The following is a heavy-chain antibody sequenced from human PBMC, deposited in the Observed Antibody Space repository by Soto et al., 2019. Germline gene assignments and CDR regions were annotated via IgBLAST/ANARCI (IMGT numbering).Heavy chain of an antibody. J-gene: IGHJ3*02. V-gene: IGHV3-11*05. CDR3: ATDGARGIIGGGCTFDI. CDR1: GINFSDYY. Sequence: QVQLVESGGGLVKPGGSLRLSCAASGINFSDYYMNWIRQAPGKGLEWISYITSTSGYTKYADSVKGRFTISRDNAKNSLYLQMNSLRAEDTAVYYCATDGARGIIGGGCTFDIWGQGTKVTVSS. D-gene: IGHD3-16*01. CDR2: ITSTSGYT.